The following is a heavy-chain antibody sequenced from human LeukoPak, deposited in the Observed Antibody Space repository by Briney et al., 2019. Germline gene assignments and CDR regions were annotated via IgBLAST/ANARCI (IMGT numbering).Heavy chain of an antibody. CDR3: ARDSSVPYGITD. Sequence: GRSLRLSCATSGFTFSNYGMHWARQAPGKGLEWVSAISGSDGNTFYADSVKGRFTISRDNSKNTLSLQMNNLRAEDTALYYCARDSSVPYGITDWGQGTLVTVSS. V-gene: IGHV3-23*01. J-gene: IGHJ4*02. CDR2: ISGSDGNT. D-gene: IGHD4-17*01. CDR1: GFTFSNYG.